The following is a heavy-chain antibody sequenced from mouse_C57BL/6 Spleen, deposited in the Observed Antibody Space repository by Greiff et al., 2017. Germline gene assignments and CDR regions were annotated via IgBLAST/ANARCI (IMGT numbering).Heavy chain of an antibody. V-gene: IGHV1-15*01. Sequence: VKLMESGAELVRPGASVTLSCKASGYTFTDYEMHWVKQTPVHGLEWIGAIDPETGGTDYNQKFKGKAILTADKSSSTAYMELRSLTSEDSAVYYCTYYYGSRPVYFDYWGQGTTLTVSS. D-gene: IGHD1-1*01. CDR2: IDPETGGT. J-gene: IGHJ2*01. CDR1: GYTFTDYE. CDR3: TYYYGSRPVYFDY.